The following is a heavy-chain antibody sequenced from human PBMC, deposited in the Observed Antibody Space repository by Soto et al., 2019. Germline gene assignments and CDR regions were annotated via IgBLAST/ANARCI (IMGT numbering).Heavy chain of an antibody. CDR3: ARVSAYCGGDCYYYFDY. Sequence: PSETLSLTCTVSGGSISSGGYYWSWIRQHPGKGLEWIGYIYYSGSTYYNPSLKSRVTISVDTSKNQFSLKLSSVTAADTAVYYCARVSAYCGGDCYYYFDYWGQGTLVTVSS. V-gene: IGHV4-31*03. J-gene: IGHJ4*02. CDR2: IYYSGST. D-gene: IGHD2-21*02. CDR1: GGSISSGGYY.